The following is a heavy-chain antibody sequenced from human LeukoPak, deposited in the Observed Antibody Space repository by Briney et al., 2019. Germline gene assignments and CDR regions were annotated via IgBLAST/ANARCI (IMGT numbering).Heavy chain of an antibody. V-gene: IGHV3-74*01. D-gene: IGHD4-17*01. CDR2: IKSDGSNT. CDR3: ARAILTPGGATVTRYFDY. Sequence: GGSLRLSCAASGFTFCSYWMHWVRQAPGKGLVWVSRIKSDGSNTNYADSVKGRFTISRDNAKNTLYLQMNSLRAEDTAVYYCARAILTPGGATVTRYFDYWGQGTLVTVSS. J-gene: IGHJ4*02. CDR1: GFTFCSYW.